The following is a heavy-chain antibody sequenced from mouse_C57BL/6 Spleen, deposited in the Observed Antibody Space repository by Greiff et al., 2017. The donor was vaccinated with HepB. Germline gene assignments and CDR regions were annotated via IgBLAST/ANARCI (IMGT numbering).Heavy chain of an antibody. CDR3: ARGGHYYGSSYVWFAY. Sequence: EVQLQQSGPELVKPGASVKISCKASGYSFTGYYMNWVKQSPEKSLEWIGEINPSTGGTTYNQKFKAKATLTVDKSSSTAYMQLKSLTSEDSAVYYCARGGHYYGSSYVWFAYWGQGTLVTVSA. D-gene: IGHD1-1*01. CDR2: INPSTGGT. V-gene: IGHV1-42*01. CDR1: GYSFTGYY. J-gene: IGHJ3*01.